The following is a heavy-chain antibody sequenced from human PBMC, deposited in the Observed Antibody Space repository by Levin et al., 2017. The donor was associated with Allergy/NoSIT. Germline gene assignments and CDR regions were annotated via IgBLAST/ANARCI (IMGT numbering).Heavy chain of an antibody. CDR3: AREGPNRQQGYYDILTGYYIRGYFDY. J-gene: IGHJ4*02. V-gene: IGHV3-11*01. D-gene: IGHD3-9*01. Sequence: GWSLRLSCAASGFTFSDYYMSWIRQAPGKGLEWVSYISSSGSTIYYADSVKGRFTISRDNAKNSLYLQMNSLRAEDTAVYYCAREGPNRQQGYYDILTGYYIRGYFDYWGQGTLVTVSS. CDR1: GFTFSDYY. CDR2: ISSSGSTI.